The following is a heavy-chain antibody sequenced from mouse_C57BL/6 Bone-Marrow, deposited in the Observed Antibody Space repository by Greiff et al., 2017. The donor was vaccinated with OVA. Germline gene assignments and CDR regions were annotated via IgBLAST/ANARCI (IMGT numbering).Heavy chain of an antibody. V-gene: IGHV2-5*01. CDR3: AKNSGWLLRFAY. CDR1: GFSFTSYG. Sequence: QVQLQQSGPGLVQPSQCLSITCTVSGFSFTSYGVHWVRQSPGKGLEWLGVICRGGSTDYNAAFMSSLSIIKDNSKSQVFFKMISLQAADTAMYYCAKNSGWLLRFAYWGQGTLVTVSA. J-gene: IGHJ3*01. CDR2: ICRGGST. D-gene: IGHD2-3*01.